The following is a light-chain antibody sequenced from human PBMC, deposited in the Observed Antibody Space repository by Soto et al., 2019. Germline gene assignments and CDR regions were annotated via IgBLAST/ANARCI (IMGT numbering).Light chain of an antibody. CDR3: QQYNTWWT. CDR2: GAS. Sequence: EIVMTQSPATLSVSPGERATLSCRASQSVSNNLAWYQKKPGQAPRLLIYGASPRATGIPARFSGSGSGTEFTLTISSLQSEYCAVYYCQQYNTWWTFGQGTRVEIK. V-gene: IGKV3-15*01. J-gene: IGKJ1*01. CDR1: QSVSNN.